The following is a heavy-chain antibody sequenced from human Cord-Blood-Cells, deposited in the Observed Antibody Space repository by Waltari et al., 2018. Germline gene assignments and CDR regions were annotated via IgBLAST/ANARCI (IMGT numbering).Heavy chain of an antibody. V-gene: IGHV4-38-2*01. CDR3: ARVPKGDVDL. CDR1: GYSISSGYY. Sequence: QVQLQESGPVLVKPSETLSLTCAVSGYSISSGYYWGWIRQPPGKGLEWIGIIYHSGSTYYNPSLKSRVTISVDTSKNQFSLKRSSVTAADTAVYYCARVPKGDVDLWGRGTLVTVSS. D-gene: IGHD3-16*01. CDR2: IYHSGST. J-gene: IGHJ2*01.